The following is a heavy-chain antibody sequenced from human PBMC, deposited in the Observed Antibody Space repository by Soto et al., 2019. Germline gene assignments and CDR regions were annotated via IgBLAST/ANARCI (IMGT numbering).Heavy chain of an antibody. CDR3: VKDKWYNNTWYLDY. D-gene: IGHD6-13*01. Sequence: EVQLVESGGTLVEPGRSLRLSCAASGFTFDDYAMHWVRQAPGKGLEWVASISWESGSIGYADSVKGRFTISRDNAKNSLSLQMNSLRPEDTAINYCVKDKWYNNTWYLDYSGQRTLVPVSS. J-gene: IGHJ4*02. CDR2: ISWESGSI. V-gene: IGHV3-9*01. CDR1: GFTFDDYA.